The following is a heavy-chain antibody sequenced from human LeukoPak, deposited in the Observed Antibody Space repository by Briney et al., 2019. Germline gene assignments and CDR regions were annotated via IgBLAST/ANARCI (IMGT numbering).Heavy chain of an antibody. D-gene: IGHD5-12*01. CDR1: GGSISRGGYY. Sequence: SETLSLTCTVSGGSISRGGYYWSWIRQHPGKGLEWIGYIYCSGSTYYNPSLKSRITMSVDTSKNQFSLNVRSVTAADTAVYYCAREGGGYSGYDPPYWGQGTLVTVSS. CDR3: AREGGGYSGYDPPY. CDR2: IYCSGST. J-gene: IGHJ4*02. V-gene: IGHV4-31*03.